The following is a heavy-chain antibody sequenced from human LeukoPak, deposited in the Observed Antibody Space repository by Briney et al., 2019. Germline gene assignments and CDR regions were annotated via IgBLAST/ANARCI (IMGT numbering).Heavy chain of an antibody. Sequence: GGSLRLSCAASGFTVSSNYMSWVRQAPGKGLEWVANIKQDGSEIYYVDYVKGRFTISRDNAKNSLYLQMNSLRAEDTAVYYCAYYNKGHYFDYWGQGTLVTVSS. CDR2: IKQDGSEI. D-gene: IGHD3-22*01. CDR3: AYYNKGHYFDY. V-gene: IGHV3-7*01. CDR1: GFTVSSNY. J-gene: IGHJ4*02.